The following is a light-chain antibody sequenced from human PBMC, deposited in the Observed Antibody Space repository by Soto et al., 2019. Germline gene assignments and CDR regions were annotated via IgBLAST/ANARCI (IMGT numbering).Light chain of an antibody. Sequence: QSALTQPASVSGSPGQSITISCTGTSSDVGGYDYVSWYQQHPGTAPRLIIFEVTNRPSGVSNRFSGSKSGNTASLTISGLQAEDEADYYCCSYAGSYTFVSGIGTKVTVL. V-gene: IGLV2-14*01. J-gene: IGLJ1*01. CDR2: EVT. CDR1: SSDVGGYDY. CDR3: CSYAGSYTFV.